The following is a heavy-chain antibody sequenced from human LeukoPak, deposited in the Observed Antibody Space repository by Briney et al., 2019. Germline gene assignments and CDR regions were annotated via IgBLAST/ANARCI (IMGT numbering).Heavy chain of an antibody. Sequence: GGSLRLSCAASGFTFSGYSMNWVRQAPGKGLEWVSSISSSSSYIYYADSVKGRFTISRDNAKNSLYLQMNSLRAEDTAVYYCARGGPAGITMIVVVITDMDYWGQGTLVTVSS. V-gene: IGHV3-21*01. CDR2: ISSSSSYI. J-gene: IGHJ4*02. CDR1: GFTFSGYS. D-gene: IGHD3-22*01. CDR3: ARGGPAGITMIVVVITDMDY.